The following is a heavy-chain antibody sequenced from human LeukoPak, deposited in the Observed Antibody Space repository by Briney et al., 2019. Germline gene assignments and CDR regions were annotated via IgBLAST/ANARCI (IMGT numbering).Heavy chain of an antibody. Sequence: PSETLSLTCTVSSGSMNNYYWNWIRQPAGKGLEWIGHIYSSGSTNYNPSLKSRVTISIDTSKNQFFLKLSSVTAADTAVYYCARRGYSSGFYYFDYWGQGTLVTVSS. CDR2: IYSSGST. V-gene: IGHV4-4*07. J-gene: IGHJ4*02. CDR1: SGSMNNYY. D-gene: IGHD6-19*01. CDR3: ARRGYSSGFYYFDY.